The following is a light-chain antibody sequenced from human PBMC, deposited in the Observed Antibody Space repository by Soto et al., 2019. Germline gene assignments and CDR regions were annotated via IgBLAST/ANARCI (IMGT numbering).Light chain of an antibody. J-gene: IGLJ2*01. CDR3: CSYPGSGNHGI. V-gene: IGLV2-23*02. Sequence: QSALTQPASVSGSPGQSITISCTGTNNDVGAFNLVSWYQQHPVKAPKLIIFGVTERPSGVSNRFSGSKSGNTASLTISGLQAEDEGDYYCCSYPGSGNHGIFGGGTKLTVL. CDR1: NNDVGAFNL. CDR2: GVT.